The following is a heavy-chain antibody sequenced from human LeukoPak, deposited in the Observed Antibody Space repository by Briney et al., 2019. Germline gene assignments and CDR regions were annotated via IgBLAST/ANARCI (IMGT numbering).Heavy chain of an antibody. D-gene: IGHD6-19*01. J-gene: IGHJ5*02. V-gene: IGHV3-21*01. Sequence: GGSLRLSCAASGFTFSSYSMNWVRQAPGKGLEWVSSISSSSSYIYYADSVKGRFTISRDNSKNALYLQMNSLRAEDTAVYYCARVSSKTNWFDPWGQGTLVTVSS. CDR1: GFTFSSYS. CDR3: ARVSSKTNWFDP. CDR2: ISSSSSYI.